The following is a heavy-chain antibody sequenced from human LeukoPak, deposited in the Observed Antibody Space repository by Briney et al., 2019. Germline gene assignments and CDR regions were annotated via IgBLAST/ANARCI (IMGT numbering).Heavy chain of an antibody. Sequence: GSLRLSCAASGFTFSSYGMHWVRQAPGKGLGWGAVISYDGSNKYYADSVKGRFTISRDNSKNTLYLQMNSLRAEDTAVYYCAKGYHYGDYITLDYWGQGTLVTVSS. CDR2: ISYDGSNK. J-gene: IGHJ4*02. V-gene: IGHV3-30*18. CDR3: AKGYHYGDYITLDY. D-gene: IGHD4-17*01. CDR1: GFTFSSYG.